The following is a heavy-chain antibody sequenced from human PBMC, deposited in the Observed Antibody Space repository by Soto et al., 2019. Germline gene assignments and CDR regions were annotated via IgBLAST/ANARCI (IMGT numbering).Heavy chain of an antibody. CDR3: ACHSYGTAKDYYGMDV. J-gene: IGHJ6*02. V-gene: IGHV1-69*12. CDR1: GGTFSSYA. Sequence: QVQLVQSGAEVKKPGSSVKVSCKASGGTFSSYAISWVRQAPGQGLEWMGGIIPIFGTADYAQKFQGRVTIIADESTSTAYMELSSLRSEDTAVYYGACHSYGTAKDYYGMDVWGQGTTVTVSS. CDR2: IIPIFGTA. D-gene: IGHD5-18*01.